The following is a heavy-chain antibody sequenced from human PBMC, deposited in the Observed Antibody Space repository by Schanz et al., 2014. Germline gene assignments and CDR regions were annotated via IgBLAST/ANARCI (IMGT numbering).Heavy chain of an antibody. D-gene: IGHD3-10*01. CDR2: INSVGSNT. V-gene: IGHV3-74*02. Sequence: VQLVESGGGVVQPGRSLRLSCAASGFTFSSHWMHWVRQDPGKGLVWVARINSVGSNTDYADSVTGRFTISRDNSKNTLYLQMNSLRAEDTAVYYCAKGRFGELSAFDIWGQGTMVTVSS. J-gene: IGHJ3*02. CDR3: AKGRFGELSAFDI. CDR1: GFTFSSHW.